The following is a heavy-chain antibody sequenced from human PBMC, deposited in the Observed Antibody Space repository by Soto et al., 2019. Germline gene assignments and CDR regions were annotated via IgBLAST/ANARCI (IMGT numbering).Heavy chain of an antibody. CDR1: GFTFTDFY. CDR3: AGWGGHDYKY. J-gene: IGHJ4*02. V-gene: IGHV3-7*03. CDR2: IRPDGSET. D-gene: IGHD4-4*01. Sequence: EVQLVQSGGGLVQPGGSLRLSCVGSGFTFTDFYMNWVRQAPGKGLEWVANIRPDGSETNYVESVKGRFTTSRDNAKNSLFLQMNSPRADDTAVYYCAGWGGHDYKYWGQGILVTVSS.